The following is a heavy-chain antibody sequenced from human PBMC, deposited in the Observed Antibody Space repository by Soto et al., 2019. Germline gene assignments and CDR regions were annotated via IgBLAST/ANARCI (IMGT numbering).Heavy chain of an antibody. CDR2: INPGNGDT. CDR3: ARNSYISGDDDSYYFDY. J-gene: IGHJ4*02. D-gene: IGHD2-21*02. V-gene: IGHV1-3*01. Sequence: ASVKVSCKASGYTFTRYAMHWVRQAPGQRPEWMGWINPGNGDTKYSEKLQGRVTFTRDTSATTIYMELSSLRSEDTALYYCARNSYISGDDDSYYFDYWGQGTPVTVS. CDR1: GYTFTRYA.